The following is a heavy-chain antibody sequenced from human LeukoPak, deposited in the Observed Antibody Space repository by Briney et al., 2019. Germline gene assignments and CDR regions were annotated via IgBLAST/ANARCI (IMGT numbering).Heavy chain of an antibody. CDR1: GFSVSNNY. J-gene: IGHJ4*02. CDR2: ISGSGGST. V-gene: IGHV3-23*01. D-gene: IGHD2-21*02. CDR3: AKGMRGGDFPRHFNY. Sequence: GGSLRLSCAASGFSVSNNYMSWVRQAPGKGLEWVSGISGSGGSTYYADSVKGRFTISRDNSKNTLYLQMNSLRAEDTAVYYCAKGMRGGDFPRHFNYWGQGTLVTVSS.